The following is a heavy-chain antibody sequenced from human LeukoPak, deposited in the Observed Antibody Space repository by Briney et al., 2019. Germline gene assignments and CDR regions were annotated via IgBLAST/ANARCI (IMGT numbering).Heavy chain of an antibody. Sequence: GGSLRLSCAASGFTFSSYAMSWVRQAPGKGLDWVSAISGSGGSTYYADSVKGRFTISRDNSKNTLYLQMNSPRAEDTAVYYCAKESGYSYGYFDYWGQGTLVTVSS. CDR2: ISGSGGST. CDR3: AKESGYSYGYFDY. D-gene: IGHD5-18*01. CDR1: GFTFSSYA. V-gene: IGHV3-23*01. J-gene: IGHJ4*02.